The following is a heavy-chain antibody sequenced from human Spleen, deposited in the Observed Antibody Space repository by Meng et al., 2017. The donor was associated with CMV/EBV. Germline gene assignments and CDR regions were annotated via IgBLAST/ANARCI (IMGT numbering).Heavy chain of an antibody. Sequence: QWPLQAWGAGLLKPSEALSLTCAGYGGSFSGYYWSWIRQPPGKGLEWIGEINHSGSTNYNPSLKSRVTISVDTSKNQFSLKLSSVTAADTAVYYCARGLPGLAARPGRWFDPWGQGTLVTVSS. V-gene: IGHV4-34*01. J-gene: IGHJ5*02. CDR3: ARGLPGLAARPGRWFDP. CDR1: GGSFSGYY. D-gene: IGHD6-6*01. CDR2: INHSGST.